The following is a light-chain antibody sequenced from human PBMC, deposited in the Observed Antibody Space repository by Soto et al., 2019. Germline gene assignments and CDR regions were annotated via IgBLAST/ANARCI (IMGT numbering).Light chain of an antibody. CDR2: DVS. CDR1: SSDVGGYNY. CDR3: SSYTTSNTRQIV. V-gene: IGLV2-14*03. Sequence: QSVLTQPASVSGSPGQSITISCTGTSSDVGGYNYVSWYQHHPGKAPKLIIYDVSNRPSGVSFRFSGSKSDNTASLTISGLQPEDEADYHCSSYTTSNTRQIVFGTGTNVTVL. J-gene: IGLJ1*01.